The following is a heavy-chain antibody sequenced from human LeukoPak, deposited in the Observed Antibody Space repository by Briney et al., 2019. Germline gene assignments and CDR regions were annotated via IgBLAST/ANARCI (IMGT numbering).Heavy chain of an antibody. D-gene: IGHD6-6*01. CDR3: ARDEKYSRNYYYYYMDV. Sequence: GGFLRLSCAASGFTFSSYWMSWVRQAPGKGLEWVANIKQDGSEKYYVDSVKGRFTISRDNAKNSLYLQMNSLRAEDTAVYYCARDEKYSRNYYYYYMDVWGKGTTVTVSS. V-gene: IGHV3-7*01. CDR2: IKQDGSEK. J-gene: IGHJ6*03. CDR1: GFTFSSYW.